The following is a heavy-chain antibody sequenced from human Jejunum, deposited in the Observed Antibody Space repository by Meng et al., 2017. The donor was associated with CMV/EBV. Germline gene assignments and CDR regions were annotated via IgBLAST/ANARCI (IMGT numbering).Heavy chain of an antibody. CDR2: INVYSGNP. CDR1: GYTFFDYG. V-gene: IGHV7-4-1*02. CDR3: TRGAGEHTAKFDY. D-gene: IGHD5-18*01. J-gene: IGHJ4*02. Sequence: QVQLVHSGSELKEPGASVKVSFKTSGYTFFDYGINWVRQAPGQRPEWMGWINVYSGNPTYAQDFTGRFVFSLDTSVSTAYLQINSLRAEDTAVYYCTRGAGEHTAKFDYCGQGTLVTVSS.